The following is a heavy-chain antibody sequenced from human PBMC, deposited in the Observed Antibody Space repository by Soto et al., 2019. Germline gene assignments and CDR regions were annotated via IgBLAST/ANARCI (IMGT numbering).Heavy chain of an antibody. CDR3: ARWGGDFWNAI. CDR1: VVSISSSSYY. D-gene: IGHD3-3*01. J-gene: IGHJ4*02. CDR2: IYYSGST. Sequence: SETLSLTCTDAVVSISSSSYYWAWIRQPPGQGLEWIGTIYYSGSTYYNASLKSRVTISVDSSKNHFSLKLFSVTAADTAVYYCARWGGDFWNAIWGQGTLVTVSS. V-gene: IGHV4-39*02.